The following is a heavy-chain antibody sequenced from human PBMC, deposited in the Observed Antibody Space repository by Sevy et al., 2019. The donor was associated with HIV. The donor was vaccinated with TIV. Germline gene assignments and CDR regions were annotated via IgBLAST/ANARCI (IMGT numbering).Heavy chain of an antibody. CDR1: GFTFSNAW. Sequence: GGSLRLSCAASGFTFSNAWMSWVRPAPGKGLEWIGRIKSKTDGGTTDYAAPVKGRFTISRGDSKNTLYLQMNSLKTEDTAVYYCTTDRYYYGLVDYWGQGTLVTVSS. D-gene: IGHD3-10*01. J-gene: IGHJ4*02. CDR3: TTDRYYYGLVDY. V-gene: IGHV3-15*01. CDR2: IKSKTDGGTT.